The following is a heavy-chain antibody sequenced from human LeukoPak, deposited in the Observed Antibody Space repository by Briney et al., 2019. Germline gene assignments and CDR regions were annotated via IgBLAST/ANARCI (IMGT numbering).Heavy chain of an antibody. D-gene: IGHD3-16*01. CDR1: GYTFTSYA. Sequence: WASVKVSCKASGYTFTSYAMNWVRQAPGQGLEWMGWINTNTGNPTYAQGFTGRFVFSLDTSVSTAYLQISSLKAEDTAVYYCARVRLGELPQVRDYYFDYWGQGTLVTVSS. CDR3: ARVRLGELPQVRDYYFDY. V-gene: IGHV7-4-1*02. J-gene: IGHJ4*02. CDR2: INTNTGNP.